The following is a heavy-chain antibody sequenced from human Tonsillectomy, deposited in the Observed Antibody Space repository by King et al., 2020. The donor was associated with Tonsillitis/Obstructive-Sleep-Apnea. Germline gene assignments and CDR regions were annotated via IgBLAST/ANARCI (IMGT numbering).Heavy chain of an antibody. D-gene: IGHD3-3*01. CDR3: AREVPAPFGVVTYYMDV. Sequence: VQLVESGGGVVQPGRSLRLSCAASGFTFSSYAMHWVRQAPGKGLEWVAVISYDGSNKYYADSVKGRFTISRDNSKNTLYLQMNSLRAEDTAVHYCAREVPAPFGVVTYYMDVWGKGTTVTVSS. J-gene: IGHJ6*03. CDR2: ISYDGSNK. CDR1: GFTFSSYA. V-gene: IGHV3-30*01.